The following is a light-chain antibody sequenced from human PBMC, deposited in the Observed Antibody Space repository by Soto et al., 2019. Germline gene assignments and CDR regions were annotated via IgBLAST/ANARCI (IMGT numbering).Light chain of an antibody. CDR3: QQYDNLPLT. CDR1: QDIKNY. Sequence: IQLTHSPSSLSASVVDRVTITCQASQDIKNYLNWYQQESGKAPKLLIYDASDLETGVPSRFSGSGSGTDFTFTINSLQPEDIATYYCQQYDNLPLTFGGGTKVDI. V-gene: IGKV1-33*01. J-gene: IGKJ4*01. CDR2: DAS.